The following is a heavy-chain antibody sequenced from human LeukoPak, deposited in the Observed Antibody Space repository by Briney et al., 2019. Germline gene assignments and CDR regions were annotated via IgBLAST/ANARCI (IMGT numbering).Heavy chain of an antibody. CDR1: GGSISSYY. CDR3: ARDFDDILTGYSSNDY. CDR2: IYYSGST. J-gene: IGHJ4*02. Sequence: SETLSLTCTVSGGSISSYYWSWIRQPPGKGLEWIGYIYYSGSTNYNPSLKSRVTISVDTFKNQFSLKLSSVTAADTAVYYCARDFDDILTGYSSNDYWGQGTLVTVSS. V-gene: IGHV4-59*12. D-gene: IGHD3-9*01.